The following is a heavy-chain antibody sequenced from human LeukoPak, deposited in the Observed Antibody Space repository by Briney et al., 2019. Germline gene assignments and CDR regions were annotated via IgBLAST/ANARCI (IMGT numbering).Heavy chain of an antibody. CDR1: GFTFSSYS. Sequence: HPGGSLRLSCAASGFTFSSYSMNWVRQAPGKGLEWVSAISGSGGSTYYADSVKGRFTISRDNSKNTLYLQMNSLRAEDTAVYYCAKSNSGVPLYYYDSSAGIDYWGQGTLVTVSS. CDR3: AKSNSGVPLYYYDSSAGIDY. CDR2: ISGSGGST. J-gene: IGHJ4*02. V-gene: IGHV3-23*01. D-gene: IGHD3-22*01.